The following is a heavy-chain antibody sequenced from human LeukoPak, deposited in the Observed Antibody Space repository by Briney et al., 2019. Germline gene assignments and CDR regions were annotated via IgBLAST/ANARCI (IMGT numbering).Heavy chain of an antibody. D-gene: IGHD1-7*01. CDR2: VLFDGSDT. CDR3: AKPSLTGTIVYYFDY. CDR1: GFSFSTSA. Sequence: PGGSLRLSCEGSGFSFSTSAMHWVRQAPGKGLEWVAIVLFDGSDTHHSDSVKGRFVISRDNSRNTLYLQMNSLRPEDTAVYYCAKPSLTGTIVYYFDYWGQGTLVAVSS. J-gene: IGHJ4*02. V-gene: IGHV3-30-3*02.